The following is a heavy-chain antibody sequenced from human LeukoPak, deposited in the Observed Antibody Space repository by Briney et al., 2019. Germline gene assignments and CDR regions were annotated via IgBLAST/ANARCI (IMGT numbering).Heavy chain of an antibody. CDR2: IKQDGREK. V-gene: IGHV3-7*01. Sequence: GGSLRLSCVDSGFTFSSYWMSWVRQAPGKGVEWVANIKQDGREKYYVDSVKGRFTISRAHAKNSLNLQMNSLRAEDTALYYCARHVPSDLRIVVVTSDWYFDLWGRGTLVTVSS. CDR1: GFTFSSYW. J-gene: IGHJ2*01. CDR3: ARHVPSDLRIVVVTSDWYFDL. D-gene: IGHD2-21*02.